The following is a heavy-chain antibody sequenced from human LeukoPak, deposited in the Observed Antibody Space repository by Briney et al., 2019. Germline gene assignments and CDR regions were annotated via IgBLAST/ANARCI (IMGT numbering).Heavy chain of an antibody. CDR2: IAYTGST. J-gene: IGHJ4*02. D-gene: IGHD2-15*01. V-gene: IGHV4-39*01. CDR1: GASISSSSYY. Sequence: SETLSLTCTVSGASISSSSYYWGWLRQPPGKGLEWIGSIAYTGSTHYSPSLQSRVTISVDTSRNQFSLKLSSVTAADTAVYYCAGPGCSGGSCYTTYFDYWGQGTLVTVSS. CDR3: AGPGCSGGSCYTTYFDY.